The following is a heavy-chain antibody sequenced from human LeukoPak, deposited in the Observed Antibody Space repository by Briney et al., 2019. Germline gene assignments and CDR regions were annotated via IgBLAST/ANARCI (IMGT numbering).Heavy chain of an antibody. V-gene: IGHV3-21*01. D-gene: IGHD2-2*02. Sequence: GGSLRLSCAASGFTFSSYSTNWVRQAPGKGLEWVSSISSSSSYIYYADSVKGRFTISRDNAKNSLYLQMNSLRAEDTAVYYCARAGIVGYCSSTSCYMSFDYWGQGTLVTVSS. CDR3: ARAGIVGYCSSTSCYMSFDY. CDR2: ISSSSSYI. CDR1: GFTFSSYS. J-gene: IGHJ4*02.